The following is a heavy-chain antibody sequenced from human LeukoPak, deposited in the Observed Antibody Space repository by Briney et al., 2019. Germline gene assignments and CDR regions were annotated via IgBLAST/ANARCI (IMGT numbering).Heavy chain of an antibody. CDR1: GYSISSGYY. Sequence: NSSETLSLTCAVSGYSISSGYYWGWIRQPPGKGLEWIGSIYHSGSTYYNPSLKSRVTISVDTSKNQFSLKLSSVTAADTAVYYCARRSPSDVWGKGTPVTVSS. CDR2: IYHSGST. J-gene: IGHJ6*04. V-gene: IGHV4-38-2*01. CDR3: ARRSPSDV.